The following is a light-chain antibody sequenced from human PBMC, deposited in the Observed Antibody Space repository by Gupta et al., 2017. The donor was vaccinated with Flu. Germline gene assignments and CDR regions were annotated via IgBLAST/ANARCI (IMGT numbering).Light chain of an antibody. CDR1: SSHTGTET. CDR2: QDD. CDR3: AQWDDILDGPV. Sequence: SSHTGTETVSWYQQFPAAAPKVLIYQDDQRPSGAPVRFSGAKSGASASLIIDGLRPEDEASYYCAQWDDILDGPVFGGGTRVTVL. J-gene: IGLJ2*01. V-gene: IGLV1-44*01.